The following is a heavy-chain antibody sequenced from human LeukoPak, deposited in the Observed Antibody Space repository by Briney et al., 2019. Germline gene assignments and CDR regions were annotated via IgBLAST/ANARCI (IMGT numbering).Heavy chain of an antibody. V-gene: IGHV4-34*08. CDR2: INHSGST. CDR3: TTNGWYCLDH. CDR1: GFTFTSYA. Sequence: PGGSLRLSCAASGFTFTSYAMSWIRQPPGKGLEWIGEINHSGSTNYNPSLKSRVTISVDTSKNQFSLKLSSVTAADTAVYYCTTNGWYCLDHWGQGALVTVSS. D-gene: IGHD6-19*01. J-gene: IGHJ1*01.